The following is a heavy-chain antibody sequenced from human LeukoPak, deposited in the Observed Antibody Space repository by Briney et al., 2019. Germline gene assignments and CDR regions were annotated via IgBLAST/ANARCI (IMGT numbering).Heavy chain of an antibody. Sequence: SETLSLTCTVSGGSISSYYWSWIRQPPGKGLEWIGYIYYSGSTNYNPSLKSRVTISVDTSKNQFSLKLSSVTAADTAVYYCASPAAAAGTGEDYWGQGTLVTVSS. CDR2: IYYSGST. V-gene: IGHV4-59*01. D-gene: IGHD6-13*01. CDR1: GGSISSYY. CDR3: ASPAAAAGTGEDY. J-gene: IGHJ4*02.